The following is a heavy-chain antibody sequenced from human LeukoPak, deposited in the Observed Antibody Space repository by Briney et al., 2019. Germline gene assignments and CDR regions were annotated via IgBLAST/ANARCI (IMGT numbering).Heavy chain of an antibody. CDR2: IYPGDSDT. Sequence: GESLKISCEVSGFTFSNHWIGWVRQMPGKGLEWMGIIYPGDSDTRYSPSFQGQVTISADKSISTAYLQWSSLKASDTAMYYCARHLSTSFLHYMDVWGKGTTVTVSS. CDR1: GFTFSNHW. CDR3: ARHLSTSFLHYMDV. D-gene: IGHD2-2*01. J-gene: IGHJ6*03. V-gene: IGHV5-51*01.